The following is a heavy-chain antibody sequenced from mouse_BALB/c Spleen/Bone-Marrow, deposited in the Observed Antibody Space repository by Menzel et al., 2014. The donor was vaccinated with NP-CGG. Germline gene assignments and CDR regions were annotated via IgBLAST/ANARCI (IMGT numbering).Heavy chain of an antibody. CDR1: GDSITSGF. V-gene: IGHV3-8*02. J-gene: IGHJ4*01. Sequence: EVKLVESGPSVVKPSQTLSLTCSVTGDSITSGFWNWIRKFPGNKLEYMGYISYSGTTYYNPSLKSRISFTRDISKNQYYLQLISVTTEDTATYFCARWDFGNHYAMDYWGQGTSVTVSS. D-gene: IGHD2-1*01. CDR3: ARWDFGNHYAMDY. CDR2: ISYSGTT.